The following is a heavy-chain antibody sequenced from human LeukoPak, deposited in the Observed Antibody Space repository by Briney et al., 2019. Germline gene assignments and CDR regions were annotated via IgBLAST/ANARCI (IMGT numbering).Heavy chain of an antibody. Sequence: ASVKVSCKASGYTFTSYYMHWVRQAPGQGLEWMGIINPSGGSTSYAQKFQGRVTMTRDTSTSTVYMELSSLRSEDTAVYYCARVHHTGYCSGGSCYEACDYWGQGTLVTVSS. CDR2: INPSGGST. D-gene: IGHD2-15*01. J-gene: IGHJ4*02. CDR3: ARVHHTGYCSGGSCYEACDY. V-gene: IGHV1-46*01. CDR1: GYTFTSYY.